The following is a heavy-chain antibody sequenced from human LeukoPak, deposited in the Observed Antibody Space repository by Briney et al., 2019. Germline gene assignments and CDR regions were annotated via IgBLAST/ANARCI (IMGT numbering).Heavy chain of an antibody. V-gene: IGHV3-30*02. CDR3: ARDYNDYGDY. CDR2: IRYVGINK. J-gene: IGHJ4*02. Sequence: GGSLRLSCAASGFTLSRHGMHWVRQAPGKGLEWVAFIRYVGINKYSADSVKGRFTISRDNSKNTLYLQMNSLRAEDTAVYYCARDYNDYGDYWGQGTLVTVSS. D-gene: IGHD3-10*01. CDR1: GFTLSRHG.